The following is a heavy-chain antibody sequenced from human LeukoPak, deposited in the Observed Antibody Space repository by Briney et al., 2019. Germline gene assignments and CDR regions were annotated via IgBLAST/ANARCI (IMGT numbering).Heavy chain of an antibody. CDR1: GFIFSNYG. J-gene: IGHJ4*02. Sequence: GRSLRLSCAASGFIFSNYGMHWVRQAPGKGLEWVAVTWFDGSNEDYADSVKGRFTISRDNSKNTLFLQMNSLRAEDTAVYYCAKVVPFELGFDYWGQGTLVTVSS. D-gene: IGHD3/OR15-3a*01. CDR2: TWFDGSNE. V-gene: IGHV3-33*06. CDR3: AKVVPFELGFDY.